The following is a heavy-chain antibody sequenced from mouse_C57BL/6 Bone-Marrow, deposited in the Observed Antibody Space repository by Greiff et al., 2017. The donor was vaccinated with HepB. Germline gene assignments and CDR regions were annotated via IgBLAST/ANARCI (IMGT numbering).Heavy chain of an antibody. V-gene: IGHV14-4*01. Sequence: VQLQQSGAELVRPGASVKLSCTASGFNIKDDYMHWVKQRPEQGLEWIGWIDPENGDTEYASKFQGKATITADTSSNTAYLQLSSLTSEDTAVYYCTTEGTTPYFDDWGQGTTLTVSS. CDR2: IDPENGDT. J-gene: IGHJ2*01. CDR3: TTEGTTPYFDD. D-gene: IGHD2-12*01. CDR1: GFNIKDDY.